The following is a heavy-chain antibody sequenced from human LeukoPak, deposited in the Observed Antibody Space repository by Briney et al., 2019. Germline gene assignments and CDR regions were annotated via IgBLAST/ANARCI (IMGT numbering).Heavy chain of an antibody. CDR3: AKGPLRGTAAAIDY. J-gene: IGHJ4*02. V-gene: IGHV3-30*18. CDR1: GFTFNNYG. CDR2: ISYDGRNK. D-gene: IGHD2-2*01. Sequence: GKSLRLSCAASGFTFNNYGMHWVRQAPGKGLEWVAVISYDGRNKHYPDSVKGRFSISRDISTDTLWLQMDSLRTEDTAVYYCAKGPLRGTAAAIDYWGQGTLVTVSS.